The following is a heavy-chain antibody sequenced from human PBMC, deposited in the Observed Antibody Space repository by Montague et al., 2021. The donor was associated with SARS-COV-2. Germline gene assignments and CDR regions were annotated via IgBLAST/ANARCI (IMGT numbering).Heavy chain of an antibody. CDR3: ARVVGFDFSY. V-gene: IGHV4-61*02. D-gene: IGHD2-21*01. CDR1: RDSISSGSYY. CDR2: IYTSGST. J-gene: IGHJ4*02. Sequence: TLSLTCTVSRDSISSGSYYWSWIRQPAGKGLEWIGRIYTSGSTNYNPSLKSRVTISVDTSKNQFSLKLSSVTAADTSVYYCARVVGFDFSYWGQGTLVTVSS.